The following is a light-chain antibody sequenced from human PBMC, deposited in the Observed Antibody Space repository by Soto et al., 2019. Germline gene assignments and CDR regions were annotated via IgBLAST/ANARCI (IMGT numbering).Light chain of an antibody. CDR1: SSNIGGTNY. Sequence: QSVLTQPPSASGTPGQRVFISCSGSSSNIGGTNYAYWYQQLPGAAPKLLMHSNNLRPSGVPERISGSKSGTPASLAISGLRSEDEAVYYCASWDDRMGAVMFGGGTKVTVL. CDR3: ASWDDRMGAVM. J-gene: IGLJ3*02. V-gene: IGLV1-47*02. CDR2: SNN.